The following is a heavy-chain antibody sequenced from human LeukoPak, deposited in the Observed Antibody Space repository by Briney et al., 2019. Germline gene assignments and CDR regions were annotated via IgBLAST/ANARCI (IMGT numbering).Heavy chain of an antibody. J-gene: IGHJ5*02. CDR1: GGSFSGYY. V-gene: IGHV4-34*01. Sequence: SETLSLTCAVYGGSFSGYYWSWIRQPPGKGLEWVGEINHSGSTNYNPSLKSRVTISVDTSKNQFSLKLSSVTAADTAVYYCARGRRGGLAADNWFDPWGQGTLVTVSS. CDR3: ARGRRGGLAADNWFDP. D-gene: IGHD2-15*01. CDR2: INHSGST.